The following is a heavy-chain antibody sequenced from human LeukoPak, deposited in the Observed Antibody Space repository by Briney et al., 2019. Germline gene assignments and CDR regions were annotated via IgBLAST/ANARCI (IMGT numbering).Heavy chain of an antibody. CDR3: AKDISSTIVVVPAAKGDYYYYYGMDV. J-gene: IGHJ6*02. Sequence: GRSLRLSCAASGFTFDDYAMHWVRQAPGKGLEWVSGISWNSGSIGYADSVKGRFTISRDSAKNSLYLQMNSLRAEDTALYYCAKDISSTIVVVPAAKGDYYYYYGMDVWGQGTTVTVSS. CDR2: ISWNSGSI. D-gene: IGHD2-2*01. V-gene: IGHV3-9*01. CDR1: GFTFDDYA.